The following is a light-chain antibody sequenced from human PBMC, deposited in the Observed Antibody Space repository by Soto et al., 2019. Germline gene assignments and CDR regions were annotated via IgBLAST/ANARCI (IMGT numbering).Light chain of an antibody. V-gene: IGKV1-5*01. CDR2: DAS. CDR1: QSIGSS. J-gene: IGKJ1*01. CDR3: QQYNGYSRT. Sequence: DIQMTQSPSTLSASVGDRVTITFRASQSIGSSLAWYQQKPGKAPNLLISDASSLERGVPSRFGGSGSGTEFTLSIRSLQPDDFATYYCQQYNGYSRTFGQGTKVDIK.